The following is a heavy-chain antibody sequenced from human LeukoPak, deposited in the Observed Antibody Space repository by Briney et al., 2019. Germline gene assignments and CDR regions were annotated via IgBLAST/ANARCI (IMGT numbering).Heavy chain of an antibody. CDR1: GGSFSGYY. CDR3: ARVTYYYDSSGYP. V-gene: IGHV4-34*01. J-gene: IGHJ5*02. D-gene: IGHD3-22*01. Sequence: SETLSLTCAVYGGSFSGYYWSWIREPPGKGLEWIGEINHSGSTNYNPSLKSRVTISVDTSKNQFSLKLSSVTAADTAVYYCARVTYYYDSSGYPWGQGTLVTVSS. CDR2: INHSGST.